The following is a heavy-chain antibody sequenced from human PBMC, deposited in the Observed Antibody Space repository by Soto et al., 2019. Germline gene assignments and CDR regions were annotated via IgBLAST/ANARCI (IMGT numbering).Heavy chain of an antibody. CDR3: ARSVFP. CDR1: GGSISSYY. J-gene: IGHJ5*02. Sequence: PSETLYLACTVSGGSISSYYWNWIRQHPGKGLEWIGYFYYSGSTYYNPSLKSRVTISVDTSKNQFSLKLSSVTAADTAVYYCARSVFPWGQGTLVTVSS. CDR2: FYYSGST. V-gene: IGHV4-59*06.